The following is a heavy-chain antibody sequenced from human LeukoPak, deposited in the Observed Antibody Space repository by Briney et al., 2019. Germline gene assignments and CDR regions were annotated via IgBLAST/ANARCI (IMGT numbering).Heavy chain of an antibody. D-gene: IGHD3-22*01. CDR1: GGSISSSSYY. J-gene: IGHJ3*02. V-gene: IGHV4-39*01. CDR2: IYYSGST. Sequence: SETLSLTCTVSGGSISSSSYYWGWIRQPQGKGLEWIGSIYYSGSTYYNPSLKSRVTISVDTSKNQFSLKLSSVTAADTAVYYCASGGMIVVATDAFDIWGQGTMVTVSS. CDR3: ASGGMIVVATDAFDI.